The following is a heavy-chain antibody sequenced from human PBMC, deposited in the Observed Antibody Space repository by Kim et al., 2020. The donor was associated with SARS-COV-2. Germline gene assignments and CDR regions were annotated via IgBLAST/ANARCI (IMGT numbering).Heavy chain of an antibody. J-gene: IGHJ6*02. Sequence: ASVKVSCKASGYTFTGYYMHWVRQAPGQGLEWMGWINPNSGGTNYAQKFQGWVTMTRDTSISTAYMELSRLRSDDTAVYYCARDQVAVAGKVYYYYGMDVWGQGTTVTVSS. D-gene: IGHD6-19*01. CDR1: GYTFTGYY. CDR3: ARDQVAVAGKVYYYYGMDV. CDR2: INPNSGGT. V-gene: IGHV1-2*04.